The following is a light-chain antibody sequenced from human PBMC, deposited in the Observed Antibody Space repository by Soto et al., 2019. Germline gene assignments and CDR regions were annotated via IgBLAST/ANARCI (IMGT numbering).Light chain of an antibody. V-gene: IGKV1-5*01. CDR3: QQYNSHDDIA. Sequence: DIQITQSTSTLSACAGDRVTITCRASQSITSWLAWYQQKPCKAPNLLIYDASSLQSGVPSRFSGSGSGTEFTLTISSLQPDDSATYYCQQYNSHDDIAFGRGTKVDI. CDR1: QSITSW. J-gene: IGKJ4*01. CDR2: DAS.